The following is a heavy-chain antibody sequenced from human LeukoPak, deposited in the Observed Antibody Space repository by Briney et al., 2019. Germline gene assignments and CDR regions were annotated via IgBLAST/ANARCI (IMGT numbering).Heavy chain of an antibody. J-gene: IGHJ4*02. V-gene: IGHV3-23*01. CDR1: GFTFSSYA. Sequence: GGSLRLSCAASGFTFSSYAMSWVRQAPGKGLEWVSAISGSGGSTYYADSVKGRFTISRDNSKNTLYLQMNSLRAEDTAVYYCAELRAHTAMVAYFDYWGQGTLVTVSS. CDR3: AELRAHTAMVAYFDY. D-gene: IGHD5-18*01. CDR2: ISGSGGST.